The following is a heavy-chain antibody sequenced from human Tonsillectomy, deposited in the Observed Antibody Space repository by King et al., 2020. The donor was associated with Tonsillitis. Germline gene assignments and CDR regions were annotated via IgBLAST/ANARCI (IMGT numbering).Heavy chain of an antibody. Sequence: QLQESGPGLVKPSETLSLTCTVSGCSISSSTYYWGWIRQPPGKGLEWIGSIYYSWNSYNNPSLKSRVTISVNTSKNQLSLKLRSVTAATTAVYYCARDSYYESSGYPLGWFDPWGQGTLVTVSS. CDR1: GCSISSSTYY. CDR3: ARDSYYESSGYPLGWFDP. D-gene: IGHD3-22*01. V-gene: IGHV4-39*02. J-gene: IGHJ5*02. CDR2: IYYSWNS.